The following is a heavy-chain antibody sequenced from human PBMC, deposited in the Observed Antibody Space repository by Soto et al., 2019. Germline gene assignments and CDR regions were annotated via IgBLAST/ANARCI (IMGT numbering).Heavy chain of an antibody. CDR1: GFTFSSDW. D-gene: IGHD6-13*01. J-gene: IGHJ6*02. V-gene: IGHV3-7*01. CDR2: IKQDGSEK. Sequence: GGSLRLSWAASGFTFSSDWMSWVRQAPGKGLEWVANIKQDGSEKYYVDSVKGRFTIYRDNDKYSLYLQMNRLRAEATAVYSCAIGNGGSSCCDYYYGMDFWGQGTTVTVSS. CDR3: AIGNGGSSCCDYYYGMDF.